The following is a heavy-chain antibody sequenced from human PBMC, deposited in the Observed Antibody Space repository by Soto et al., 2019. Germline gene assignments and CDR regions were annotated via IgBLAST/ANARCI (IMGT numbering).Heavy chain of an antibody. Sequence: PSETLSLTCSVSGGSISNNNYHWGWIRQPPGKGLEWMGSIYYRGNTYYNPSLRSRITISVDTSRNQFSLALSSVTAADTAVYFCARLRGGCPADFWGQGTRVTVSS. CDR3: ARLRGGCPADF. J-gene: IGHJ4*02. CDR2: IYYRGNT. D-gene: IGHD3-16*01. V-gene: IGHV4-39*01. CDR1: GGSISNNNYH.